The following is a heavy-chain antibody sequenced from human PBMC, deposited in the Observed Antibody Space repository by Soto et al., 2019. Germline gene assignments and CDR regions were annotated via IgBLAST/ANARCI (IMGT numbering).Heavy chain of an antibody. CDR2: FDPEDGET. CDR1: GYTLTELS. CDR3: ATEAYCSGGSCYAFYY. J-gene: IGHJ4*02. Sequence: GASVKVSCKVSGYTLTELSMHWVRQAPGKGLEWMGGFDPEDGETIYAQKFQGRVTMTEDTSTDTAYMELSSLRSEDTAVYYCATEAYCSGGSCYAFYYWGQGTLVTVSS. V-gene: IGHV1-24*01. D-gene: IGHD2-15*01.